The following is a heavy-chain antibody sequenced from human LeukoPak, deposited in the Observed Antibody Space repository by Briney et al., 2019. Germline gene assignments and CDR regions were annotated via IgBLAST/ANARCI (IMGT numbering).Heavy chain of an antibody. J-gene: IGHJ4*02. CDR3: ARSAFYGGTGYYYDY. CDR2: INNHGSAT. D-gene: IGHD3-22*01. V-gene: IGHV3-74*01. CDR1: GFTFSSYW. Sequence: GGSLRLSCAASGFTFSSYWMHWVRQTPEEGLVWVSRINNHGSATNYADSVKGRFTVSRDNAQNTLYLQMSSLRAEDTAVYYCARSAFYGGTGYYYDYWGQGALVTVSS.